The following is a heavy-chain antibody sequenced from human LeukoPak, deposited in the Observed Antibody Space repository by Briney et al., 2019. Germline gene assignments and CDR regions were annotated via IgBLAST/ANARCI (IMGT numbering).Heavy chain of an antibody. V-gene: IGHV3-7*01. CDR3: ARVLIETRFIWFDP. CDR1: GFTFSSYW. D-gene: IGHD2-8*01. CDR2: IKQDGSEK. Sequence: AGGSLRLSXAASGFTFSSYWMSWVRQAPGKGLEWVANIKQDGSEKYYVDSVKGRFTISRDNAKNSLYLQMNSLRAEDTAVYYCARVLIETRFIWFDPWGQGTLVTVSS. J-gene: IGHJ5*02.